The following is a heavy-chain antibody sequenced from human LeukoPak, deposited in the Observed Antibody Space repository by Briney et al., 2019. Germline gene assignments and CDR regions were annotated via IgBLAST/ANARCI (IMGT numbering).Heavy chain of an antibody. CDR1: GFTFSSYA. CDR3: ARSLAVGATYPYH. Sequence: GRSLRLSCAASGFTFSSYAMHWVRQAPGKGLEWVAVISYDGSNKYYADSVKGRFTISRDNSKNTLYLQMNSLRAEDTAVYYCARSLAVGATYPYHWGQGTLVTVSS. J-gene: IGHJ5*02. V-gene: IGHV3-30*04. D-gene: IGHD1-26*01. CDR2: ISYDGSNK.